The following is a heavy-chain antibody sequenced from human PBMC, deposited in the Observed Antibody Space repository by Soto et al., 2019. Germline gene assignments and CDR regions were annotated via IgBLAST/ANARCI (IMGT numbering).Heavy chain of an antibody. V-gene: IGHV1-8*01. D-gene: IGHD2-2*01. J-gene: IGHJ5*02. CDR3: AGYCSSTSCYSPYNWFDL. CDR2: MNPNSGNT. CDR1: GYTFTSYD. Sequence: QVQLVQSGAEVKKPGASVKVSCKASGYTFTSYDINWVRQATGQGLEWMGWMNPNSGNTGYAQKFQGRVTMTRNTSIRTAYMELSSLRSEDTAVYYCAGYCSSTSCYSPYNWFDLWGQGTLVTVSS.